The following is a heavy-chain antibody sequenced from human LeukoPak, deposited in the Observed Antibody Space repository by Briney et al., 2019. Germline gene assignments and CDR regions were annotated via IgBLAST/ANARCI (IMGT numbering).Heavy chain of an antibody. V-gene: IGHV4-59*08. CDR2: IYYTGTT. D-gene: IGHD1-14*01. CDR1: DGSISGYH. J-gene: IGHJ4*02. CDR3: ARQVYYHNRPAYDY. Sequence: SETLSLTCTVSDGSISGYHWSWIRQPPGKGLEWIGYIYYTGTTNYNPSLERRVTMSVDTSKNQFSLKLTSVTAADTAVYYCARQVYYHNRPAYDYWGRGTLVTVSS.